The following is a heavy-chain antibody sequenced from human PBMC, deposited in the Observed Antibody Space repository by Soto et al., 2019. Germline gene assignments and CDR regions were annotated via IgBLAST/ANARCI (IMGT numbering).Heavy chain of an antibody. J-gene: IGHJ6*02. Sequence: QVQLVQSGAEVKKPGASVKVSCKASGYTFTSYGISWVRQAPGQGLEWMGWISAYNGNTNYAQKLQDRVTMTTDTSTSTAYMELRSLRSDDTAVYYYARGSSSWFYYYYYGMDVWGQGTTVTVSS. CDR3: ARGSSSWFYYYYYGMDV. V-gene: IGHV1-18*01. CDR1: GYTFTSYG. D-gene: IGHD6-6*01. CDR2: ISAYNGNT.